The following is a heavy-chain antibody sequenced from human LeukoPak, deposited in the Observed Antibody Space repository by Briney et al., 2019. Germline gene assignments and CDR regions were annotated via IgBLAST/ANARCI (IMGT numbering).Heavy chain of an antibody. J-gene: IGHJ6*02. Sequence: SGGSLRLSCAASGFTVSSNYMSWVRQAPGKGLEWVSVIYSGSSTYYADSVKGRFTISRHNSKNTLYLQMNSLRAEDTAVYYCARSLAGYYYGMDVWGQGTTVTVSS. CDR2: IYSGSST. CDR3: ARSLAGYYYGMDV. V-gene: IGHV3-53*04. CDR1: GFTVSSNY. D-gene: IGHD6-19*01.